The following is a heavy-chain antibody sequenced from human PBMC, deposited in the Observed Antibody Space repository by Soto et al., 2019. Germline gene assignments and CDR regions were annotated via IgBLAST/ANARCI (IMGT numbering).Heavy chain of an antibody. V-gene: IGHV3-23*01. J-gene: IGHJ4*02. CDR3: AKDPEKKIAARPTFGY. D-gene: IGHD6-6*01. CDR2: ISGSGGST. CDR1: GFTFSSYA. Sequence: PGGSLRLSCAASGFTFSSYAMSWVRQAPGKGLEWVSAISGSGGSTYYADSVKGRFTISRDNSKNTLYLQMNSLRAEDTAVYYCAKDPEKKIAARPTFGYWGQGTLVTVSS.